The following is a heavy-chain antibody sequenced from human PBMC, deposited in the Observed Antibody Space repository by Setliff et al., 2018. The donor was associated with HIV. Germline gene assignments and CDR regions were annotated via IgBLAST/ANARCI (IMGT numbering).Heavy chain of an antibody. CDR1: GYTFSNYG. D-gene: IGHD2-2*01. V-gene: IGHV1-18*01. CDR2: ISPYNGNT. J-gene: IGHJ4*02. Sequence: ASAKVSCKASGYTFSNYGISWGRQAPGQGLEWMGWISPYNGNTNYVQKLQGRVTITTDTSTSTAYMELRSLRSDDTALYYCARKPTGSPSDYWGQGTLVTVSS. CDR3: ARKPTGSPSDY.